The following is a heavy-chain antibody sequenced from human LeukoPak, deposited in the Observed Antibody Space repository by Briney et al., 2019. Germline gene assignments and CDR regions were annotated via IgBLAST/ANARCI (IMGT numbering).Heavy chain of an antibody. CDR3: ARDTPYYYDSSGYFNDY. Sequence: PGGSLRLSCAASGFTFSSYSMNWVRQAPGKGLEWVSYISSSSITIYYADSVKGRFTISRDNAKNSLYLQMNSLRAEDTAVYYCARDTPYYYDSSGYFNDYWGQGTLVTVSS. D-gene: IGHD3-22*01. V-gene: IGHV3-48*01. CDR1: GFTFSSYS. J-gene: IGHJ4*02. CDR2: ISSSSITI.